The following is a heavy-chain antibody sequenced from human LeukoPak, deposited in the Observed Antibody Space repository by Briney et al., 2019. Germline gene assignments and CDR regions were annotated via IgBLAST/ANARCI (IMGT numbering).Heavy chain of an antibody. Sequence: PSETLSLTCTVSGGSISSYYWSWIRQPAGKGLEWIGRIYTSGSTNYNPSLKSRVTMSVDTSKNQFSLKLSSVTAADTAVYFATVTTSWGMDVWGQGTTVTVSS. J-gene: IGHJ6*02. CDR3: TVTTSWGMDV. CDR1: GGSISSYY. CDR2: IYTSGST. D-gene: IGHD4-17*01. V-gene: IGHV4-4*07.